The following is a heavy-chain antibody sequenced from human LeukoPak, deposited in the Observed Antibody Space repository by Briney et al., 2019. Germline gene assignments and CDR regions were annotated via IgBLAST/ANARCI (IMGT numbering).Heavy chain of an antibody. J-gene: IGHJ6*03. D-gene: IGHD3-9*01. CDR2: MNPNSGNT. Sequence: ASVKVSCKASGYTFTSYDINWVRQATGQGLEWMGWMNPNSGNTGYAQKFQGRVTMTRNTSISTAYMELSSLRSEDTAVYYCASGPNYDILTGYLSYYMDVWGKGTTVTVSS. CDR3: ASGPNYDILTGYLSYYMDV. V-gene: IGHV1-8*01. CDR1: GYTFTSYD.